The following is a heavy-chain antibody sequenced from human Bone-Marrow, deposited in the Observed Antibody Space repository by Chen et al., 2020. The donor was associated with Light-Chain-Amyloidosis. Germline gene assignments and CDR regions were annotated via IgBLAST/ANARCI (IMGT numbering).Heavy chain of an antibody. CDR3: ARRRDGYNFDY. CDR2: IYPDDSDA. Sequence: EVQLEQSGPEVKKPGESLKVSCKGSGYTFPNYWIGWVRQMPGKGLEWMGVIYPDDSDARYSPSFEGQVTISADKSITXXYXQWRSLKASDTAMYYCARRRDGYNFDYWGQGTLVTVSS. V-gene: IGHV5-51*01. CDR1: GYTFPNYW. D-gene: IGHD5-12*01. J-gene: IGHJ4*02.